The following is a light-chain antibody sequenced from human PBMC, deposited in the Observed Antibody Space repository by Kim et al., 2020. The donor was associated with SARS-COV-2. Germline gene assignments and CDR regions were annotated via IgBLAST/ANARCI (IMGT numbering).Light chain of an antibody. CDR1: QSVTSNY. V-gene: IGKV3-20*01. Sequence: EIVLTQSPGTLSLSPGERATLSCRASQSVTSNYLAWYQQKPGQAPRLLIYGASRRATDIADRFSGSGSGTDFTLTISRLEPEDFAVYYCQQYDTSPQTFGPGTKVDIK. CDR2: GAS. CDR3: QQYDTSPQT. J-gene: IGKJ1*01.